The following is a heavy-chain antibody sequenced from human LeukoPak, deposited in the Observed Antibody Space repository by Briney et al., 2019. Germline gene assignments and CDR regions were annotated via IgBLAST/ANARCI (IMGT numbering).Heavy chain of an antibody. CDR1: GFTFDDYA. CDR3: AKDIVYNNQVDY. J-gene: IGHJ4*02. CDR2: ISGDGGST. V-gene: IGHV3-43*02. D-gene: IGHD1-1*01. Sequence: GGSLRLSCAASGFTFDDYAMHWVRQAPGKGLEWVSLISGDGGSTHYADSVEGRFTISRDNSKNSLYLQMNSLRTEDTALYYCAKDIVYNNQVDYWGQGTLVTVSS.